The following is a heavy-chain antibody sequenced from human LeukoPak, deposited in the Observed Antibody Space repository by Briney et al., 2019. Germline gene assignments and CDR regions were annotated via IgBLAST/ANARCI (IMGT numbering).Heavy chain of an antibody. D-gene: IGHD6-13*01. Sequence: GGSLRLSCAASGFTFSSYTMHWVRQAPGKGLEWVAVISYDGSNKYYADSVKGRFTISRDNSKNTLYLQMNSLRAEDTAVYYCARSAAGLDYWGQGTLVTVSS. CDR2: ISYDGSNK. CDR3: ARSAAGLDY. CDR1: GFTFSSYT. J-gene: IGHJ4*02. V-gene: IGHV3-30-3*01.